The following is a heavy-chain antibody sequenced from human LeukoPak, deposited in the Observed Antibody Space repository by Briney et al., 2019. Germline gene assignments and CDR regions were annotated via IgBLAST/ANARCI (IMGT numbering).Heavy chain of an antibody. CDR3: ATGPSGYFFNY. CDR1: GSTFSDYY. J-gene: IGHJ4*02. CDR2: ISSSGGTI. D-gene: IGHD2-8*02. V-gene: IGHV3-11*04. Sequence: PGGSLRLSCAASGSTFSDYYMTWIRQAPGQGPEWISYISSSGGTIFYADSVKGRFTISRDNAKNSVYLQMNSLRAEDTAVYYCATGPSGYFFNYWGQGTLVAVSS.